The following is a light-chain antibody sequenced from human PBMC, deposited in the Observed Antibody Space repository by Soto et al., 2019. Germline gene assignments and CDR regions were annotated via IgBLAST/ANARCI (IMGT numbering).Light chain of an antibody. V-gene: IGKV3-11*01. Sequence: EIVLTQSPATLSLSPGERATLSCRASQSVSRYLAWYQQKPGQAPRLLIYDASNRATGIPARFSGSGSGTVFTLTFIRLELEDFAVYSCQQRSNWPPATFGQGTRLEIK. CDR2: DAS. J-gene: IGKJ5*01. CDR1: QSVSRY. CDR3: QQRSNWPPAT.